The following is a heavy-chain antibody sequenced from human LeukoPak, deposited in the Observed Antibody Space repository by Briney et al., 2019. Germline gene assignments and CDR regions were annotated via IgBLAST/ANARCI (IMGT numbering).Heavy chain of an antibody. CDR1: GFTFSSYA. CDR2: IKQDGSEK. CDR3: ARDPASGGFDS. D-gene: IGHD2-15*01. Sequence: GGSLRLSCAASGFTFSSYAMHWVRQAPGKGLGWVANIKQDGSEKYYVDSVKGRFTISRDNAKRSLYLQMNSLRDEDTAVYYCARDPASGGFDSWGQGILVTVSS. J-gene: IGHJ4*02. V-gene: IGHV3-7*01.